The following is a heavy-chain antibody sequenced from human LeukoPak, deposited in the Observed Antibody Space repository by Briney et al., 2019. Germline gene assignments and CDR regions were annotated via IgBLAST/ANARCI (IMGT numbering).Heavy chain of an antibody. D-gene: IGHD3-9*01. CDR2: IYYSGST. V-gene: IGHV4-31*03. CDR1: GGSISSGGYY. J-gene: IGHJ4*02. Sequence: SETLSLTCTVSGGSISSGGYYWSWIRQHPGKGLEWIGYIYYSGSTYYNPSLKSRVTISVDTSKNQFSLKLSSVTAADTAVYYCAREGDILTGYYFDYWGQGTLVTVSS. CDR3: AREGDILTGYYFDY.